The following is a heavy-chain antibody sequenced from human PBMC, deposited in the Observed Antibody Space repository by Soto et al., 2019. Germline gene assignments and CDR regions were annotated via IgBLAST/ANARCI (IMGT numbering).Heavy chain of an antibody. CDR3: AQAEVTVVTPYYSDY. Sequence: QVQLVESGGGVVQPGRSLRLSCAASGFTFSSYGMHWVRQAPGKGLEWVAVISYDGSNKYYADSVKGRFTISRDNSKNTLYLQMNSLRAEDTAVYYCAQAEVTVVTPYYSDYWGQGTLVTVSS. V-gene: IGHV3-30*18. D-gene: IGHD2-21*02. J-gene: IGHJ4*02. CDR1: GFTFSSYG. CDR2: ISYDGSNK.